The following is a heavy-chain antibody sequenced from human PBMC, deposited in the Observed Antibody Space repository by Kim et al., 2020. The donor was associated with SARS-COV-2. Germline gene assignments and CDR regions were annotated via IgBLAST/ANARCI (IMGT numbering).Heavy chain of an antibody. Sequence: GGSLRLSCAAFGFTVSNTYMSWVRQAPGKGLEWVSVTYSDGSTSYADSVKGRFTVSTDNSKNTLYAEMNSLRAEDTAVYYCARDPGAGNGMDIWGLGTTV. J-gene: IGHJ6*02. D-gene: IGHD3-10*01. CDR1: GFTVSNTY. V-gene: IGHV3-53*01. CDR3: ARDPGAGNGMDI. CDR2: TYSDGST.